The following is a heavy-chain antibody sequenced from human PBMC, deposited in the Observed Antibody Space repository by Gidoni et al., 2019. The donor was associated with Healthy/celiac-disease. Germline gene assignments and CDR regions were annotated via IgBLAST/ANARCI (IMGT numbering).Heavy chain of an antibody. V-gene: IGHV3-74*01. D-gene: IGHD4-17*01. Sequence: EVQLVESGGGLVQPGGYLRRSCAASGFTCSSYWMHWVRQAPGKGLVWVSRINSDGSSTSYADSVTGRFTISRDNAKNTLYLQLNSLRAEDTAVYYCARDADYGPDYWGQGTLVTVSS. J-gene: IGHJ4*02. CDR3: ARDADYGPDY. CDR2: INSDGSST. CDR1: GFTCSSYW.